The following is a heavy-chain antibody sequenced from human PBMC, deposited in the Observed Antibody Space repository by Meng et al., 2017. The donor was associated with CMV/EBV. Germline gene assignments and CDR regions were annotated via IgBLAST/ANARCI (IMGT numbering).Heavy chain of an antibody. Sequence: SETLSLTCTVSGGSISSGGYYWTWVRQHPGKGLEWIGSIYYSGSTYYNPSLKSRVTISVDTSKNQFSLKLSSVTAADTAVYYCARENTNWFDPWGQGTLVTVSS. V-gene: IGHV4-39*02. CDR2: IYYSGST. CDR3: ARENTNWFDP. J-gene: IGHJ5*02. CDR1: GGSISSGGYY.